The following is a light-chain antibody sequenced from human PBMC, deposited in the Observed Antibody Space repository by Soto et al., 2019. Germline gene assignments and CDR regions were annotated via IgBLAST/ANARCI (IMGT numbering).Light chain of an antibody. CDR2: GAS. CDR3: QHYNDWPPTWT. J-gene: IGKJ1*01. CDR1: QSVSNK. Sequence: EMVMTQSPATLSVSPGERATLSCRASQSVSNKLTWYQQKPGQAPRVLIFGASTRATGIPARLSGSGSGTEFTLTISSLQSEDFAVYYCQHYNDWPPTWTLGQGTKVDIK. V-gene: IGKV3-15*01.